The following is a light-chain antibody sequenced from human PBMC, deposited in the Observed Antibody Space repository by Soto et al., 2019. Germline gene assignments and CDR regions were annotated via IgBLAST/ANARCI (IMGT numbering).Light chain of an antibody. J-gene: IGKJ4*01. V-gene: IGKV3-15*01. CDR1: QSVSNN. Sequence: EIVMSQSPATLSVSPGERATLSCRASQSVSNNLAWYQQKPGQAPRLLIYAASTRATGIPARFSGSGSATEFTLTLSSLQSEDFAVYYCQQYNNWPPLTFGGGTKVESK. CDR2: AAS. CDR3: QQYNNWPPLT.